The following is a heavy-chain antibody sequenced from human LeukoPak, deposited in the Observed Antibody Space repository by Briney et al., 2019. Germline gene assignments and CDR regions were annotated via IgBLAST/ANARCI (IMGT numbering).Heavy chain of an antibody. Sequence: PGGSLRLSCAASGFTFSSYAMSWVRQAPGKGLEWVSAISGSGGSTYYADSAKGRFTISRDNSKNTLYLQMNSLRAGDTAVYYCAKDKYYDFWSGYSHFDYWGQGTLVTVSS. CDR2: ISGSGGST. CDR1: GFTFSSYA. J-gene: IGHJ4*02. V-gene: IGHV3-23*01. CDR3: AKDKYYDFWSGYSHFDY. D-gene: IGHD3-3*01.